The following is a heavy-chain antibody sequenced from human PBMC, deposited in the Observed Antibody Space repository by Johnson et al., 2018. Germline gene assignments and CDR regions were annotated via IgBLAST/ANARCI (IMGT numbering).Heavy chain of an antibody. CDR3: ARVVGDYYYYYYRDV. Sequence: EVQLVESGGGLVQPGGSLRLSCAASGFTFSRYALSWVRQAPGKGLEWVSGISHDGGSTYYADSVEGRFTIPRESAKHTVRLQMNGRRAEEPAVYYWARVVGDYYYYYYRDVWGKGTTVTVSS. V-gene: IGHV3-23*04. CDR2: ISHDGGST. J-gene: IGHJ6*03. CDR1: GFTFSRYA. D-gene: IGHD2-15*01.